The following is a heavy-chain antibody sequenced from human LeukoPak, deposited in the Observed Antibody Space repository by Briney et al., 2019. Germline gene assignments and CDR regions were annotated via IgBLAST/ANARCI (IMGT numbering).Heavy chain of an antibody. CDR2: INHSGST. Sequence: SETLSLTCAVYGGSFSGYYWSWLRQPPGKGLEWIGGINHSGSTNYHPSLKSRITISVDTSKNQFSLKLSSVTAAVTAVYYCGNNYGDDGGNWGQGTLVTVSS. J-gene: IGHJ4*02. CDR3: GNNYGDDGGN. CDR1: GGSFSGYY. D-gene: IGHD4-17*01. V-gene: IGHV4-34*01.